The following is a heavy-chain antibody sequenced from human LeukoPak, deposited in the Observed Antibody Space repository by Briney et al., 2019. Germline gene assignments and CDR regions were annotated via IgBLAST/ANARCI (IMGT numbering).Heavy chain of an antibody. V-gene: IGHV3-48*02. CDR3: AKDRGGADY. Sequence: AGGSLRLSCAASGFTFSTSTMNWVRQAPGKGLEWVSYISSGSSIIYYADSVKGRFTISRDNAKNSLYLQMSSLRDEDTAVYYCAKDRGGADYWGQGTLVTVSS. CDR2: ISSGSSII. CDR1: GFTFSTST. D-gene: IGHD3-10*01. J-gene: IGHJ4*02.